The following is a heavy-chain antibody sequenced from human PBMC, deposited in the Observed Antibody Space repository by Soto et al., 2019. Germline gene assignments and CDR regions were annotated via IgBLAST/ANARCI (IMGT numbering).Heavy chain of an antibody. CDR2: IYYSGST. Sequence: SETLSLTCTVSGGSISSGGYYWSWIRQHPGKGLEWIGYIYYSGSTYYNPSLKSRVTISVDTSKNQFSLKLTSVTAADTAVYYCASLNHDSPIPLYYRGQGTLVTGSS. CDR1: GGSISSGGYY. V-gene: IGHV4-31*03. J-gene: IGHJ4*02. D-gene: IGHD3-22*01. CDR3: ASLNHDSPIPLYY.